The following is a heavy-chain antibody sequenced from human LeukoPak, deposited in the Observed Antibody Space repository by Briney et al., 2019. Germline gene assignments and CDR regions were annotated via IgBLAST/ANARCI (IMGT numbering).Heavy chain of an antibody. CDR1: GFTFSSYA. D-gene: IGHD4-23*01. CDR2: IYSGGGT. J-gene: IGHJ3*02. V-gene: IGHV3-53*01. CDR3: ASFYYNLGYGGFDI. Sequence: PGGSLRLSCAASGFTFSSYAMSWVRQAPGKGLECVSVIYSGGGTYYGDSVKGRFTISRDKSKNTLYLQMNSLRAEDTAVYYCASFYYNLGYGGFDIWGQGTMVTVSS.